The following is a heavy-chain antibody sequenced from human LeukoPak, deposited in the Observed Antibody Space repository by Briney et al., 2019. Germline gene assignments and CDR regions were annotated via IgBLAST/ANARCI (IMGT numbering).Heavy chain of an antibody. Sequence: SETLSLTCAVYGGSFSGYYWSWIRQPPGKGLEWIGEINHSGSTNYNPSLKSRVTISVDTSKNQFSLKLSSVTAADTAVYYCARDHDYYDNFDPWGQGTLVTASS. CDR1: GGSFSGYY. J-gene: IGHJ5*02. CDR2: INHSGST. D-gene: IGHD3-22*01. V-gene: IGHV4-34*01. CDR3: ARDHDYYDNFDP.